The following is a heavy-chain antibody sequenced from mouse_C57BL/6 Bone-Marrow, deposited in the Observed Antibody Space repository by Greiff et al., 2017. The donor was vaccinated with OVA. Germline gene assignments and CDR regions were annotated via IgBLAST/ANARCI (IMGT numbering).Heavy chain of an antibody. J-gene: IGHJ2*01. CDR2: IYPGAGDT. CDR1: GYAFSSYW. V-gene: IGHV1-80*01. Sequence: QVQLQPSGAELVKPGASVKISCKASGYAFSSYWMNWVKQRPGTGLEWIGQIYPGAGDTNYNGKFKGTATLTADKSSSTAYMQLSSLTSEDSAVYFCARSGHYYGSLNFDYWGQGTTLTVSS. D-gene: IGHD1-1*01. CDR3: ARSGHYYGSLNFDY.